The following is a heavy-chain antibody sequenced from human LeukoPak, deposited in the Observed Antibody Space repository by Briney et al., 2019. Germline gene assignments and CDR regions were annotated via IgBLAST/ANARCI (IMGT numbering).Heavy chain of an antibody. CDR3: ARGSQVDRDAFDI. CDR2: FHYSGST. Sequence: SETLSLTCTVSGGSIGSSSYYWGWIRQPPGKGMEWIGSFHYSGSTYYNTSLKSRVTISVDTSKNQFSLKLSPVTAADTAVYYCARGSQVDRDAFDIWGQGTMVTVSS. J-gene: IGHJ3*02. CDR1: GGSIGSSSYY. V-gene: IGHV4-39*07. D-gene: IGHD2-15*01.